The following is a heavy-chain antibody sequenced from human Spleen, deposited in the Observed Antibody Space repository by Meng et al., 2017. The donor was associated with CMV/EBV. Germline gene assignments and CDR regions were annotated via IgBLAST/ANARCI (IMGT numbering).Heavy chain of an antibody. CDR3: AREGEGHYYYYGMDV. V-gene: IGHV1-2*02. J-gene: IGHJ6*02. CDR2: INPYSGDT. Sequence: ASVKVSCKASGYSFSDYYIHWVRLAPGQGLEWMGRINPYSGDTHFAQNFQGRVSMTRDTSISTAYMELTSLKSDDTAIYYCAREGEGHYYYYGMDVWGQGTTVTVSS. CDR1: GYSFSDYY.